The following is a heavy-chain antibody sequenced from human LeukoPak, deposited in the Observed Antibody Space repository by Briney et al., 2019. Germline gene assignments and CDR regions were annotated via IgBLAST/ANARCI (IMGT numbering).Heavy chain of an antibody. V-gene: IGHV3-30*04. CDR2: ISYDGSNK. CDR1: GFTFSSYA. D-gene: IGHD3-22*01. J-gene: IGHJ5*01. Sequence: GGSLRLSCAASGFTFSSYAMHWVRQAPGKGLEWVAVISYDGSNKYYADSVKGRFTISRDNSKNTLYLQMNSLRAEDTAVYYCARGRGREVVITTSRRSFWFDSWGQGTLVTVSS. CDR3: ARGRGREVVITTSRRSFWFDS.